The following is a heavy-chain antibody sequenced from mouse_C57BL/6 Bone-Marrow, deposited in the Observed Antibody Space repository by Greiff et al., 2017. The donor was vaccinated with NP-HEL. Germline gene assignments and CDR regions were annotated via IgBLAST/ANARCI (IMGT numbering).Heavy chain of an antibody. Sequence: EVQLQQSGAELVRPGASVKLSCTASGFNIKDDYMHWVKQRPEQGLEWIGWIDPENGDTEYASKFQGKATITADTSSNTAYLQLSSLTSEDTAVYYCTDSPSEVDWYFDVWGTGTTVTVSS. D-gene: IGHD2-10*02. CDR1: GFNIKDDY. V-gene: IGHV14-4*01. J-gene: IGHJ1*03. CDR3: TDSPSEVDWYFDV. CDR2: IDPENGDT.